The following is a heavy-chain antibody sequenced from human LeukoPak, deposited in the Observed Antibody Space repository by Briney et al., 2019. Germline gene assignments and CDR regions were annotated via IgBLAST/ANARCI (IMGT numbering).Heavy chain of an antibody. D-gene: IGHD3-22*01. J-gene: IGHJ4*02. CDR2: INHSGST. CDR3: ARVGSVYYYDSSGYRGSFDY. V-gene: IGHV4-34*01. CDR1: GGSFSGYY. Sequence: PSETLSLTCAVYGGSFSGYYWSWIRQPPGKGLEWIGEINHSGSTNYNPSLKSRVTISVDTSKYQFSLKLSSVTAADTAVYYCARVGSVYYYDSSGYRGSFDYWGQGTLVTVSS.